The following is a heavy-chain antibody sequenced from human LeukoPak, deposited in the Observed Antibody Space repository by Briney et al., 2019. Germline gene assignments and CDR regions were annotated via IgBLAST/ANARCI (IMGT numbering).Heavy chain of an antibody. CDR1: GGSISSSSYY. CDR3: ARDLTNILTPGGWFDP. V-gene: IGHV4-39*07. D-gene: IGHD3-9*01. CDR2: IYYSGST. Sequence: SETLSLTCTVSGGSISSSSYYWGWIRQPPGKGLEWIGSIYYSGSTYYNPSLKSRVTISVDTSKNQFSLKLSSVTAADTAVYYCARDLTNILTPGGWFDPWGQGTLVTVSS. J-gene: IGHJ5*02.